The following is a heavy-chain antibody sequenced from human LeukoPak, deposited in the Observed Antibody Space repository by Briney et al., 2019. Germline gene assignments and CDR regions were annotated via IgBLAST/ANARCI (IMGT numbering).Heavy chain of an antibody. Sequence: GGSLRLSCVASGFTFSSYAMSWVRQAPGKGLEWVSAISGSGGSTYYADSVKGRFTISRDNSKNTLYLEMNSLRAEDTAVYYCAKDHSSAWYLPDYWGQGTLVTVSS. J-gene: IGHJ4*02. CDR3: AKDHSSAWYLPDY. V-gene: IGHV3-23*01. D-gene: IGHD6-25*01. CDR2: ISGSGGST. CDR1: GFTFSSYA.